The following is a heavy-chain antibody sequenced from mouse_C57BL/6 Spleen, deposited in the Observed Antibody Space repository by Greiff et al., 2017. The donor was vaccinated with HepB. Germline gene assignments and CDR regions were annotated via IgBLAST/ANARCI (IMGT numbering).Heavy chain of an antibody. J-gene: IGHJ2*01. V-gene: IGHV5-17*01. Sequence: VKVVESGGGLVKPGGSLKLSCAASGFTFSDYGMHWVRQAPEKGLEWVAYISSGSSTIYYADTVKGRFTISRDNAKNTLFLQMTSLRSEDTAMYYCARDYYGSSTGVDYWGQGTTLTVSS. CDR3: ARDYYGSSTGVDY. CDR2: ISSGSSTI. CDR1: GFTFSDYG. D-gene: IGHD1-1*01.